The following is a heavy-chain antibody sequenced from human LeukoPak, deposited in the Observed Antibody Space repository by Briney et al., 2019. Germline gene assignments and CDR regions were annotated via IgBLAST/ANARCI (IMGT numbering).Heavy chain of an antibody. V-gene: IGHV4-34*01. Sequence: SETLSLTCAIYGGSFSGYFWNWIRQPPGKGLEWIGEIYHSGSTYYNPSLKSRVTISVDTSKNQFSLKLSSVTAADTAVYYCARMLRFLDYWGQGTLVTVSS. CDR1: GGSFSGYF. CDR2: IYHSGST. D-gene: IGHD5-12*01. J-gene: IGHJ4*02. CDR3: ARMLRFLDY.